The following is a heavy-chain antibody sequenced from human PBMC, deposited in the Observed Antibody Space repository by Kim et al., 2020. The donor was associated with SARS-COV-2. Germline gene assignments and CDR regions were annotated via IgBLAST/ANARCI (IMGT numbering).Heavy chain of an antibody. CDR3: ARVHSGTYRDDY. J-gene: IGHJ4*02. V-gene: IGHV4-61*01. CDR2: IYFSGDT. D-gene: IGHD1-26*01. Sequence: SETLSLTCTVSGGSVTSSNYYWSWVRQPPGKGLEWIGYIYFSGDTKYNPSLKSRVTMSLDTSNKFSLKLRSVTAADTAMYYCARVHSGTYRDDYWGQGTLVTVSS. CDR1: GGSVTSSNYY.